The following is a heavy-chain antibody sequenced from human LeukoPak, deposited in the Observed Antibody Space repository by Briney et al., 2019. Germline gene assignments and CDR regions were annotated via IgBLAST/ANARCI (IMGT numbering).Heavy chain of an antibody. CDR1: GFIFRKYV. CDR2: ISSSGAST. J-gene: IGHJ6*02. CDR3: ARVPVGVAMDV. V-gene: IGHV3-23*01. D-gene: IGHD1-26*01. Sequence: GGSLRLSCAASGFIFRKYVMSWVRQAPGKGLKWVSAISSSGASTYYADSVKGRFTISRDNSKNTLYLQMNSLRTEDTAVYYCARVPVGVAMDVWGQGTTVTVSS.